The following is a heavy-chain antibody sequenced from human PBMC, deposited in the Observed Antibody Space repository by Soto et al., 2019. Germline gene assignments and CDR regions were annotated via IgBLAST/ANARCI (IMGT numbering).Heavy chain of an antibody. CDR1: GFTFSSYG. Sequence: QVQLVDSGGDVVQPGRSLRLSCAASGFTFSSYGMHWVRQAPDKGLEWVAVIWSDGSYSSYADSVKGRFTISRDNSKNTVYLQMNSLRVEDTAAYYCARDRGYYYDGVDVWGQGTTVTVSS. J-gene: IGHJ6*02. CDR2: IWSDGSYS. V-gene: IGHV3-33*01. CDR3: ARDRGYYYDGVDV.